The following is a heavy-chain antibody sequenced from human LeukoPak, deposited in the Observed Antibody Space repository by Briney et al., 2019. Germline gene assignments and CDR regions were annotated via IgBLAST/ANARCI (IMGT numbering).Heavy chain of an antibody. D-gene: IGHD2-2*01. Sequence: ASVKVSCKASGYTFTNYGISWVRQAPGQGLEWMGWICGYNGKTNYAVKLPGRVTVTTDISTSTAYMELRSLRSDYTAVYYCARACTSTSCHENNWFDPWGQGTLVIVSS. CDR3: ARACTSTSCHENNWFDP. V-gene: IGHV1-18*01. CDR2: ICGYNGKT. J-gene: IGHJ5*02. CDR1: GYTFTNYG.